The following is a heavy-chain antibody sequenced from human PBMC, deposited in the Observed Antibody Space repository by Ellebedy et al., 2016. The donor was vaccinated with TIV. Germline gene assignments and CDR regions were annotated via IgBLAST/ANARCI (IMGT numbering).Heavy chain of an antibody. CDR3: AREVLASSKGGPFDI. J-gene: IGHJ3*02. CDR2: IKQGGSEK. D-gene: IGHD2/OR15-2a*01. CDR1: GFTFSSYW. V-gene: IGHV3-7*01. Sequence: GGSLRLSCAASGFTFSSYWMSWVRQAPGKGLEWVANIKQGGSEKYYVDSVKGRFTISRDNAKSMLYLQMNSLRAEDTAVYYCAREVLASSKGGPFDIWGQGTMVTVSP.